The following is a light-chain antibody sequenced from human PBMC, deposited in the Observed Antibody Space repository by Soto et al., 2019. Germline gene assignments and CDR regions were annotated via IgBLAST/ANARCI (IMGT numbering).Light chain of an antibody. CDR3: QQYNNWPLT. V-gene: IGKV3-15*01. CDR2: AAS. Sequence: EIVLTPSPGTLALSPGERATLSCSASQSVSSSYLAWYQQKPGQAPRLLIYAASTRATGLPARFSGSGSGTEFTLTISSLQSEDFAVYSCQQYNNWPLTFGQGTKVDIK. J-gene: IGKJ1*01. CDR1: QSVSSSY.